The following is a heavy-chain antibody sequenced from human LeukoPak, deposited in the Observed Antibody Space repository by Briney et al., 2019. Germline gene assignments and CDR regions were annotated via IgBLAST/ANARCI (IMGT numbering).Heavy chain of an antibody. CDR3: ARERWLQLRDYYYYYGMDV. Sequence: KPSETLSLTCTVSGGSISSYYWSWIRQPPGKGLEWIGYIYYSGSTNYNPSLKSRVTISVDTSKNQFSLKLSSVTAADTAVYYCARERWLQLRDYYYYYGMDVWGQGTTVTVSS. CDR2: IYYSGST. J-gene: IGHJ6*02. D-gene: IGHD5-24*01. V-gene: IGHV4-59*01. CDR1: GGSISSYY.